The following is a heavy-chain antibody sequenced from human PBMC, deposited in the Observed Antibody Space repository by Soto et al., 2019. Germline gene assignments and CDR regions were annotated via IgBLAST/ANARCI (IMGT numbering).Heavy chain of an antibody. J-gene: IGHJ3*02. CDR1: GFTFDDYT. D-gene: IGHD7-27*01. Sequence: GGSLRLSCAASGFTFDDYTMHWVRQAPGKGLEWVSLISWDGGSTYYADSVKGRFTISRDNSKNSLYLQMNSLRADYSALYYCEKAGAPWAFDDGFDIWGQGTMVTVSS. CDR3: EKAGAPWAFDDGFDI. CDR2: ISWDGGST. V-gene: IGHV3-43*01.